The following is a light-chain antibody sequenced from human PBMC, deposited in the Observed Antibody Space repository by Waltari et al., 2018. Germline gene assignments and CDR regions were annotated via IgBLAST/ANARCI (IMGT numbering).Light chain of an antibody. CDR3: SSYTSSSTLV. Sequence: QSALTQPASVSGSPGQSITISCTGTSSDVVGYHYASWYQQHPGKAPKLMTYEVSNRPSGVSNRFSGSKSGNTASLTISGLQAEDEADYYCSSYTSSSTLVFGGGTKLTVL. CDR2: EVS. CDR1: SSDVVGYHY. J-gene: IGLJ2*01. V-gene: IGLV2-14*01.